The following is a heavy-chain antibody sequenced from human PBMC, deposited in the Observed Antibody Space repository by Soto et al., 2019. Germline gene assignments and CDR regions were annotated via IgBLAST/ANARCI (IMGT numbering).Heavy chain of an antibody. CDR1: GYSLTELS. J-gene: IGHJ3*02. CDR2: FDPEDDET. V-gene: IGHV1-24*01. D-gene: IGHD3-3*01. Sequence: ASVKVSCKVSGYSLTELSMHWVRQAPGKVLEWMGGFDPEDDETIYAQKIQGRVTMTRDTSTSTVYMELSSLRSEDTAVYYCARAASDFWSGYPNDAFDIWGQGTMVTVSS. CDR3: ARAASDFWSGYPNDAFDI.